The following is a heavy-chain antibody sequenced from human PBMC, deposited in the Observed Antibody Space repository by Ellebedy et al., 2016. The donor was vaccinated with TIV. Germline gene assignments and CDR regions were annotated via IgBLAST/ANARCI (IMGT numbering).Heavy chain of an antibody. V-gene: IGHV1-2*02. CDR3: AKDRFPDYDSSGTTGYFDC. J-gene: IGHJ4*02. CDR1: GYSFTGYY. D-gene: IGHD3-22*01. CDR2: INPDRGNT. Sequence: AASVKVSCKASGYSFTGYYIHWVRQAPGQGLEWMGWINPDRGNTKYPQSFQVRVSMTRDTSSSTAYMELSGLTSDDTAIYYCAKDRFPDYDSSGTTGYFDCWGQGTLVTVSS.